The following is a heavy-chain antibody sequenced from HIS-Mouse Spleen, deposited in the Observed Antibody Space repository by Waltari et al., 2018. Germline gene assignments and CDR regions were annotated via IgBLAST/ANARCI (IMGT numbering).Heavy chain of an antibody. D-gene: IGHD6-6*01. J-gene: IGHJ5*02. Sequence: EVQLVESGGGLVQPGGSLSLSCAASGFTFSSYWMHWVRQAPGKGLVWVSRIKSDGSSTSYADSVKGRFTISRDNAKNTLYLQMNSLRAEDTAVYYCARDLGYSSSSEVWFDPWGQGTLVTVSS. V-gene: IGHV3-74*01. CDR3: ARDLGYSSSSEVWFDP. CDR1: GFTFSSYW. CDR2: IKSDGSST.